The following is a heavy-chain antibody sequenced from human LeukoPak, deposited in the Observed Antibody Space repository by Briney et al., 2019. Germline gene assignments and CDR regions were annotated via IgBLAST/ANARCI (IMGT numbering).Heavy chain of an antibody. CDR2: IYYSGST. Sequence: SEALSLTCTVSGGSISGSSYYWGWIRQPPGKGLEFIGSIYYSGSTYYNPSLKSRVTISVDTSKNQFSLELSSVTVADTAVYYCARQRGSWYIDYWGQGTLVTVSS. CDR3: ARQRGSWYIDY. J-gene: IGHJ4*02. D-gene: IGHD6-13*01. CDR1: GGSISGSSYY. V-gene: IGHV4-39*01.